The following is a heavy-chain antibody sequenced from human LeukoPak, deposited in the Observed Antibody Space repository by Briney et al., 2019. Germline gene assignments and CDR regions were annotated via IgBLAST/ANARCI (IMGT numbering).Heavy chain of an antibody. J-gene: IGHJ4*02. CDR3: ARESIAVAGFDY. CDR2: IYYSGST. CDR1: GGSISSHY. D-gene: IGHD6-19*01. Sequence: PSETLSLTCTVSGGSISSHYWTWIRQPPGKGLEWIGYIYYSGSTSYNPSLKSRVTISIDTSKNQFSLILSSVTAADTAVYYCARESIAVAGFDYWGQGALVTVSS. V-gene: IGHV4-59*11.